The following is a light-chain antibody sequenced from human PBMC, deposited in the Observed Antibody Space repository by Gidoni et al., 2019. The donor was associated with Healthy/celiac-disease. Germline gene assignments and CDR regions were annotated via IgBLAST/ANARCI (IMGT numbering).Light chain of an antibody. Sequence: DIVMTQSPLSLPVTPGEPASISCRSSQSLMHSNGYNYLDLYLQKPGQSPQLLIYLGSNRASGVPDRFSGSGSGTDFTLKISRVEAEDVGVYYCMQALQTPGIFGQGTKLEIK. CDR1: QSLMHSNGYNY. V-gene: IGKV2-28*01. J-gene: IGKJ2*01. CDR2: LGS. CDR3: MQALQTPGI.